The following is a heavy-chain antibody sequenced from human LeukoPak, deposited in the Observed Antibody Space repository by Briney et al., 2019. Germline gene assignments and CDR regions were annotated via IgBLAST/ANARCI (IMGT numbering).Heavy chain of an antibody. CDR1: GYTFTSYG. CDR2: LSAYNGNT. D-gene: IGHD4-17*01. V-gene: IGHV1-18*01. J-gene: IGHJ1*01. CDR3: ARGGSTTVTKFYFQH. Sequence: GASVKLSCKASGYTFTSYGISWVRQAPGQGLEGMGGLSAYNGNTNYAQMIQGRVTMTTDTSTSTAYMVLRSLRSDNTAVYYCARGGSTTVTKFYFQHWGQGSLVTVSS.